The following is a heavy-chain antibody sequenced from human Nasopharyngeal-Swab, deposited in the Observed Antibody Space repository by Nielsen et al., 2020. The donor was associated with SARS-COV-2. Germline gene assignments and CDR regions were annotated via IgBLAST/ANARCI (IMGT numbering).Heavy chain of an antibody. D-gene: IGHD6-19*01. CDR2: IIPIFGTA. CDR1: GGTFSSYA. Sequence: SVKVSCKASGGTFSSYAISWVRQAPGQGLEWMGGIIPIFGTANYAQKFQGRVTITADESTSTAYMELSSLRSEDTAVYYCARGTSIAVPEPPYYYGIDVWGQGTTVTVSS. CDR3: ARGTSIAVPEPPYYYGIDV. V-gene: IGHV1-69*13. J-gene: IGHJ6*02.